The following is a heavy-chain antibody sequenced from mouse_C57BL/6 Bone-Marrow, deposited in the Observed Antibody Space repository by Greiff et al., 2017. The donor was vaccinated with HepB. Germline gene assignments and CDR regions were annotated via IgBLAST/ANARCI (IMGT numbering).Heavy chain of an antibody. Sequence: QVTLKVSGPGILQSSQTLSLTCSFSGFSLSTSGMGVSWIRQPSGKGLEWLAHIYWDDDKRYNPSLKSRLTISKDTSRNQVFLKITSVDTADTATYYCARRGTTVVATNGYFDVWGTGTTVTVSS. CDR3: ARRGTTVVATNGYFDV. CDR1: GFSLSTSGMG. CDR2: IYWDDDK. J-gene: IGHJ1*03. V-gene: IGHV8-12*01. D-gene: IGHD1-1*01.